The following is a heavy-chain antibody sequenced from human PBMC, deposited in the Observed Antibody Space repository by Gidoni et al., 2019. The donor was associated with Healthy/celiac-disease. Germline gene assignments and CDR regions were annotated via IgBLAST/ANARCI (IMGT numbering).Heavy chain of an antibody. CDR2: ISSSSSYI. J-gene: IGHJ4*02. CDR3: ARASVPEGFDY. Sequence: EVQLGESEGGLVKPGESLRLSCAASGFTFSRYTMDWVRQAPGKGLEWVSSISSSSSYIYFADSRKGRFTISRDNAKSSLYLQMNSLRADDPAEYYCARASVPEGFDYWGQGTLVTVSS. D-gene: IGHD3-10*01. CDR1: GFTFSRYT. V-gene: IGHV3-21*01.